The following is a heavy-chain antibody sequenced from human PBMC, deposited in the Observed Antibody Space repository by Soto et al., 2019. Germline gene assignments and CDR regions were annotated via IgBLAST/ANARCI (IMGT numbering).Heavy chain of an antibody. D-gene: IGHD2-2*01. V-gene: IGHV3-23*01. CDR1: GFTFSSYA. Sequence: GGSLRLSCAASGFTFSSYAMSWVRQAPGKGLEWVSTIYDNGDNTYYADSVRGRFTISRDNSKNTLFLQMNSLRVDDTAVFYCTKGLNSASNASVSWGQGTQVTVSS. J-gene: IGHJ4*02. CDR2: IYDNGDNT. CDR3: TKGLNSASNASVS.